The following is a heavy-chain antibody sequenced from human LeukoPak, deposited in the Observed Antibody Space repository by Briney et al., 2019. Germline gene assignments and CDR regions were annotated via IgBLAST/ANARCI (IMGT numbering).Heavy chain of an antibody. D-gene: IGHD6-13*01. Sequence: GGSLTLSCAASGFTFSSYAMSWVRQAPGKGLEWVSAISGSGGSTYYADSVKGRFTISRDNSKNTLYLQMNSLRAEDTAVYYCAKIKNRQLVAFDYWGQGTLVTVSS. J-gene: IGHJ4*02. V-gene: IGHV3-23*01. CDR1: GFTFSSYA. CDR2: ISGSGGST. CDR3: AKIKNRQLVAFDY.